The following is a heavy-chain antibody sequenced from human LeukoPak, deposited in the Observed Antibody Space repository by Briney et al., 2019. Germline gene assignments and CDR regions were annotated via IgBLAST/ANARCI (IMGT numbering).Heavy chain of an antibody. V-gene: IGHV3-48*01. CDR3: VRGQDWAFDY. CDR1: GFTFSSYT. Sequence: PGGSLRLSCAASGFTFSSYTMNWIRQAPGKGLEWISFINTKSKAIYYADSVKGRFTISRDNARNLLHLQMNSLRAEDTALYFCVRGQDWAFDYWGQGTLVTVSS. D-gene: IGHD3-9*01. CDR2: INTKSKAI. J-gene: IGHJ4*02.